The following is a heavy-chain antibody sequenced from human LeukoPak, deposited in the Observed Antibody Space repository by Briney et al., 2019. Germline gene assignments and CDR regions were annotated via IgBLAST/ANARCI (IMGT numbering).Heavy chain of an antibody. CDR2: INHSGST. Sequence: SETLSLTCAVYGGSFSGYYWSWIRQPPGKGLEWIGEINHSGSTNYNPSLKSRVTISVDTSKNQFSLKLSSVTAADTAVYYCARVPYGGYVDYWGQGTLATVSS. D-gene: IGHD4/OR15-4a*01. J-gene: IGHJ4*02. CDR1: GGSFSGYY. CDR3: ARVPYGGYVDY. V-gene: IGHV4-34*01.